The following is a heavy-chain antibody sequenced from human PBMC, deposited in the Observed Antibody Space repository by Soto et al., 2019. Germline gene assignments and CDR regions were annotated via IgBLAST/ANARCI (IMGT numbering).Heavy chain of an antibody. V-gene: IGHV5-10-1*01. CDR2: IDPSDSYT. CDR3: ARQGGYCSSTSCYSWFDP. J-gene: IGHJ5*02. Sequence: PGESLKISCKGSGYSFTSYWISWVRQMPGKGLEWMGRIDPSDSYTNYSPSFQGHVTISADKSISTAYLQWSSLKASDTAMYYCARQGGYCSSTSCYSWFDPWGQGTLVTVSS. CDR1: GYSFTSYW. D-gene: IGHD2-2*02.